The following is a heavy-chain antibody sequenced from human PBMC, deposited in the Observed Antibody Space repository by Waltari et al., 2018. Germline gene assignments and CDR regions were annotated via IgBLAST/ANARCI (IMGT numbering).Heavy chain of an antibody. D-gene: IGHD1-1*01. V-gene: IGHV3-23*01. CDR1: GFTFSSYA. CDR3: AKELAGSNYYYYYMDV. Sequence: EVQLLESGGGLVQPGGSLRLSCAASGFTFSSYAMSWVRQAPGKGLEWVSAISCRCGSTYYADSLKGRFTISRDNSKNTLYLQMNSLRAEDTAVYYCAKELAGSNYYYYYMDVWGKGTTVTISS. J-gene: IGHJ6*03. CDR2: ISCRCGST.